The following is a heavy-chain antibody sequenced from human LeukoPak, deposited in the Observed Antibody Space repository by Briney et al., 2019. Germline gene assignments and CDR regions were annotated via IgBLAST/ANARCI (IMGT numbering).Heavy chain of an antibody. CDR1: GFTFSRFG. CDR3: AKSDWFDP. V-gene: IGHV3-33*03. Sequence: GGSLRLSCAASGFTFSRFGMHWVRQAPGKGLEWVAVIWYDGSNKQYADSVKGRFTISRDNAKNTLYLQMDSLRVEDTAVYYCAKSDWFDPWGQGTLVTVSS. J-gene: IGHJ5*02. CDR2: IWYDGSNK.